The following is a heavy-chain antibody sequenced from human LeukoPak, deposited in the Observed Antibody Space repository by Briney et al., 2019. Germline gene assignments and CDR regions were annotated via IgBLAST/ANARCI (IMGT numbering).Heavy chain of an antibody. J-gene: IGHJ4*02. Sequence: SETLSLTCTVSGDSISSGDYYWSWIRQPPGKGLEWIGYIYYSGSTYYNPSLKSRVTISVDTFKNQFSLKLSSVTAADTAVYYCAREWFGDEFDYWGQGTLVTVSS. CDR3: AREWFGDEFDY. D-gene: IGHD3-10*01. CDR1: GDSISSGDYY. V-gene: IGHV4-30-4*01. CDR2: IYYSGST.